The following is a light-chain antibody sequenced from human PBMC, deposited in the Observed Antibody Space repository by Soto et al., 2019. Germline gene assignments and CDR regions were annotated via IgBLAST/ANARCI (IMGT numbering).Light chain of an antibody. J-gene: IGKJ1*01. Sequence: DIQMTQSPSTLCASVGDRVTITCRASQSISSWLAWYQQKPGRAPKVLIFDASSLESGVPSRFSGSGSATEFTLTISSLQPDDFATYYCQQYTTYPWTFGQGTKVDIK. CDR1: QSISSW. V-gene: IGKV1-5*01. CDR2: DAS. CDR3: QQYTTYPWT.